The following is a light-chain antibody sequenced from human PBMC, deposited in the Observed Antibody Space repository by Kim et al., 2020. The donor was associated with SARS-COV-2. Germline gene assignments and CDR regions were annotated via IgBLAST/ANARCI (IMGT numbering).Light chain of an antibody. CDR2: YDS. V-gene: IGLV3-21*04. J-gene: IGLJ3*02. CDR3: QVWDSSSDHPWV. Sequence: SYELTQPPSVSVAPGKTAWITCGGDNIGRKSEHWYQQKPGQAPVLVIYYDSDRPSGIPERFSGSNSGNTATLTISRVEAGDEADYYCQVWDSSSDHPWVF. CDR1: NIGRKS.